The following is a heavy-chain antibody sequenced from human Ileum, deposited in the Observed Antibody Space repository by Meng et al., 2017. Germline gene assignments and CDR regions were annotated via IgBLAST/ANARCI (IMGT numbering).Heavy chain of an antibody. CDR2: INYSGTA. V-gene: IGHV4-61*01. CDR3: TRDQTSNGWGSFDS. CDR1: GDSVISGSYY. D-gene: IGHD7-27*01. Sequence: QGSGPGLVRPSETLSPPCSVSGDSVISGSYYWNWIRQSAGKGLEWIGYINYSGTAYYNASLGSRVSMSIDTSKNQFSLKLTSVTAADTAVYYCTRDQTSNGWGSFDSWGQGTLVTVSS. J-gene: IGHJ4*02.